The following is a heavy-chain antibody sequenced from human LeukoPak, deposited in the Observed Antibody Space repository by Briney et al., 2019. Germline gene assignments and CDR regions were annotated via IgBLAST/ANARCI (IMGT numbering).Heavy chain of an antibody. CDR3: AIGDKYGYPK. CDR2: IFIDGSGT. D-gene: IGHD5-18*01. Sequence: GGTLRLSCAASGFTFSSYGMSWVRQAPGKGLVWVSRIFIDGSGTSYADSVKGRFTISRDNAKNTLYLQMNSLRVEDTAVYYCAIGDKYGYPKWGQGTLVTVST. CDR1: GFTFSSYG. J-gene: IGHJ4*02. V-gene: IGHV3-74*01.